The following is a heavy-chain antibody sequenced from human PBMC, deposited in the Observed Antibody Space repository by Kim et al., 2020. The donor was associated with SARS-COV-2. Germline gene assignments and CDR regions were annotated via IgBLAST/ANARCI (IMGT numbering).Heavy chain of an antibody. CDR2: ST. D-gene: IGHD2-21*01. CDR3: ASGFSGVVVI. V-gene: IGHV4-30-2*05. Sequence: STYYNPSLKSRVTISVDTSKNQFSLKRSSVTAADTAGYYCASGFSGVVVIWGQGTMVTVSS. J-gene: IGHJ3*02.